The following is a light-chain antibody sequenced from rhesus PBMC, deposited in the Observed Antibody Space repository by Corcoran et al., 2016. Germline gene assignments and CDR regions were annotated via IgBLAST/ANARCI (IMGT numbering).Light chain of an antibody. CDR3: QQHDSNPYS. J-gene: IGKJ2*01. Sequence: DIQMTQSPSSLSASVGDRVTITCRASQGISNWLAWYQQKPGKAPKLLIYRASKLETGVPSRFSGSGSGTDFTLAISSLQPEDIATYYCQQHDSNPYSFGQGTKVEIK. V-gene: IGKV1-69*01. CDR1: QGISNW. CDR2: RAS.